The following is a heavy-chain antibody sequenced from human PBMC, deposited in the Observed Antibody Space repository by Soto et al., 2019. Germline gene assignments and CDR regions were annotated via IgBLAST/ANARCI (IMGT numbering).Heavy chain of an antibody. CDR1: GYTFTSYG. CDR3: ARDLGQQLFDY. J-gene: IGHJ4*02. D-gene: IGHD6-13*01. CDR2: ISAYNGNT. Sequence: QVQLVQSGAEVKKPGASVKVSCKASGYTFTSYGISWVRQAPGQGLEWMGWISAYNGNTKYAQKLQGRVTVTXXTSTSTAYMELRRLRPDDTAVYYCARDLGQQLFDYWGQGTLVTVSS. V-gene: IGHV1-18*01.